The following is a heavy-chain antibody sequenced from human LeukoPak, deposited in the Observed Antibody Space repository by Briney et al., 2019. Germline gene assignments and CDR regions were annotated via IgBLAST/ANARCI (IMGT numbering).Heavy chain of an antibody. V-gene: IGHV3-7*01. J-gene: IGHJ4*02. CDR1: GFIFGSRW. Sequence: GGSLRLSCAASGFIFGSRWMSWVRQAPGKGLEWVASIKRDGSGEYYLDSVKGRFTISRDNAQYSLYLQMNSLRAEDTAVYYCASLLGDKTIFDYWGQGTLVTVSS. CDR3: ASLLGDKTIFDY. D-gene: IGHD1-26*01. CDR2: IKRDGSGE.